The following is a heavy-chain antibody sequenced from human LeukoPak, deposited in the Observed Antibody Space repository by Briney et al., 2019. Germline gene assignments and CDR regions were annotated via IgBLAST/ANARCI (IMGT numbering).Heavy chain of an antibody. D-gene: IGHD6-6*01. J-gene: IGHJ4*02. CDR3: ARVGIAARRFYYFDY. V-gene: IGHV1-46*01. Sequence: ASVKVSCKASGYTFTSYYMHWVQQAPGQGLEWMGIINPSGGSTSYAQKFQGRVTMTRDTSTSTVYMELSSLRSEDTAVYYCARVGIAARRFYYFDYWGQGTLVTVSS. CDR1: GYTFTSYY. CDR2: INPSGGST.